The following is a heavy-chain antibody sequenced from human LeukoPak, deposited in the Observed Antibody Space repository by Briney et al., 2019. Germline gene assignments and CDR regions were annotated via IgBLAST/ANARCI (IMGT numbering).Heavy chain of an antibody. CDR1: GDSISSTSHY. J-gene: IGHJ5*02. V-gene: IGHV4-39*01. D-gene: IGHD3-22*01. CDR2: IYFTGST. CDR3: ATRYYYFGSNWFDP. Sequence: SETLSLTCTVSGDSISSTSHYWDWIRQPPGKGLEWIGNIYFTGSTYYCPSLKSRVTISVDRSKNQFSLKLSSVTAADTAVYYCATRYYYFGSNWFDPWGQGTLVTVSS.